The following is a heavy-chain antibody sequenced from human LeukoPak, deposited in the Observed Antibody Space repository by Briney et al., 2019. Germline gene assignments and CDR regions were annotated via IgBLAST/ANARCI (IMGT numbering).Heavy chain of an antibody. CDR2: IYSGGST. CDR1: GSTFSSYW. D-gene: IGHD6-19*01. CDR3: ARARSTYSRGWYAVGY. V-gene: IGHV3-66*01. Sequence: GGSLRLSCAASGSTFSSYWMSWVRQAPGKGLEWVSVIYSGGSTYYADSVKGRFTISRDNSKNTLYLQMNSLRAEDTAVYYCARARSTYSRGWYAVGYWGQGTLVTVSS. J-gene: IGHJ4*02.